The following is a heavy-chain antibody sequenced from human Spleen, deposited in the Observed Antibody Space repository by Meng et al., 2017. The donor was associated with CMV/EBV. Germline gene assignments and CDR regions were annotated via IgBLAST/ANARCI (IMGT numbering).Heavy chain of an antibody. CDR1: GGSISSSSYY. V-gene: IGHV4-39*07. CDR2: IYYSGST. D-gene: IGHD1-26*01. J-gene: IGHJ5*02. Sequence: LQLQDSGPGLVKPSETLSLTWTVSGGSISSSSYYWGWIRQPPGKGLEWIGSIYYSGSTYYNPSLKSRVTISVDTSKNQFSLKLSSVTAADTAVYYCARDPGLGTFDPWGQGTLVTVSS. CDR3: ARDPGLGTFDP.